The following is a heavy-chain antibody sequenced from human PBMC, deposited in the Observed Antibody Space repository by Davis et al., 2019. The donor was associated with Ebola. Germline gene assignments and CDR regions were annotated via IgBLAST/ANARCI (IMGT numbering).Heavy chain of an antibody. J-gene: IGHJ6*02. Sequence: GESLKISCAASGSTFSSYGMHWVRQAPGKGLEWVAVIWYDGSNKYYADSVKGRFTISRDNSKNTLYLQMNSLRAEDTAVYYCAKAAGRHYYYGMDVWGQGTTVTVSS. CDR1: GSTFSSYG. CDR2: IWYDGSNK. V-gene: IGHV3-30*02. D-gene: IGHD6-13*01. CDR3: AKAAGRHYYYGMDV.